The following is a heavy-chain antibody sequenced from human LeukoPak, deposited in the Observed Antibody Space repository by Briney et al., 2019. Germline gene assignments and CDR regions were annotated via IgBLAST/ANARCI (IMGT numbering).Heavy chain of an antibody. CDR2: IYYSGST. J-gene: IGHJ4*02. CDR1: GGSISSSSYY. CDR3: ARRIVGATVDY. V-gene: IGHV4-39*01. Sequence: SETLSLTCTVSGGSISSSSYYWGWIRQPPGKGLEWIGSIYYSGSTYYNPSLKSRVTTSVDTSKNQFSLKLSSVTAADTAVYYCARRIVGATVDYWGQGTLVTVSS. D-gene: IGHD1-26*01.